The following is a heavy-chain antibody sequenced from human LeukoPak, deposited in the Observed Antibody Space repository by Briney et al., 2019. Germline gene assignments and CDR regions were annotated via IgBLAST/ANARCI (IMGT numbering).Heavy chain of an antibody. CDR1: GLTFSSYA. CDR2: ISANGGGT. J-gene: IGHJ3*02. D-gene: IGHD6-19*01. CDR3: ARVSSSGWYAFDI. Sequence: PGGSLRLSCAASGLTFSSYAMYWVRQAPGKGLEYVSGISANGGGTSYATSLKGRFTISRDNSKKTLYLQMGSLRAEDMAVYYCARVSSSGWYAFDIWGQGTMVTVSS. V-gene: IGHV3-64*01.